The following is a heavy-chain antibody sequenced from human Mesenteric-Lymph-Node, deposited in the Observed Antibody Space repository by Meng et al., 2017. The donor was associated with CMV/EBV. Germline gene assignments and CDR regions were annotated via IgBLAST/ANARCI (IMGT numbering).Heavy chain of an antibody. Sequence: GESLKISCAASGFTFSDYYMSWIRQAPGKGLEWVAVISYDGSNKYYADSVKGRFTISRDNSKNTLYLQMNSLRAEDTAVYYCARVSGYSSSWYGAFDIWGQGTMVTVSS. V-gene: IGHV3-30-3*01. D-gene: IGHD6-13*01. CDR1: GFTFSDYY. CDR2: ISYDGSNK. J-gene: IGHJ3*02. CDR3: ARVSGYSSSWYGAFDI.